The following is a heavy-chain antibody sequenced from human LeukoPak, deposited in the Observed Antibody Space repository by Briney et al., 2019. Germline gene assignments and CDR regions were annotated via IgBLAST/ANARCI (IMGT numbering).Heavy chain of an antibody. D-gene: IGHD6-6*01. CDR2: ISASGAGT. V-gene: IGHV3-23*01. CDR3: AKGSSSSFYYYYMDV. Sequence: GGSLRLSCVASGFTFSDYAMNWVRQAPGKGPEWVSGISASGAGTYYADSVKGRFTISRDNFQNTLYLQMNSLGAEDTAVYYCAKGSSSSFYYYYMDVWGKGTTVTVSS. CDR1: GFTFSDYA. J-gene: IGHJ6*03.